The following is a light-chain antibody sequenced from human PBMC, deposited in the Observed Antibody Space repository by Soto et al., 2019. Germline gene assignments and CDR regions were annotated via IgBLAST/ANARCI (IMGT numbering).Light chain of an antibody. J-gene: IGKJ5*01. Sequence: IFTQSPPTLSLSPGERATLSCRASQSVSSSLAWYQQKPGQAPTLLIYDASNRATGIPARFSGSGSGTDFTLTISSLEPEDFAVYYCQQRSNWPRITFGQGTRLEIK. V-gene: IGKV3-11*01. CDR2: DAS. CDR3: QQRSNWPRIT. CDR1: QSVSSS.